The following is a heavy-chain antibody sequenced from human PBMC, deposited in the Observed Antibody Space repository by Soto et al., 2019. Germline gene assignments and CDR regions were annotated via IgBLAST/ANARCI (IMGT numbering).Heavy chain of an antibody. Sequence: SETLSLTCTVSGFSTSSGYYWGWVRQPPGKGLEWIGSMHQSGTTYYNPSLKSRVTISINTSKNQFSLKLTSVTAADTAVYYCARDWYRDGYKGGYFDYWGQGTLVTVSS. CDR2: MHQSGTT. CDR3: ARDWYRDGYKGGYFDY. V-gene: IGHV4-38-2*02. D-gene: IGHD1-26*01. CDR1: GFSTSSGYY. J-gene: IGHJ4*02.